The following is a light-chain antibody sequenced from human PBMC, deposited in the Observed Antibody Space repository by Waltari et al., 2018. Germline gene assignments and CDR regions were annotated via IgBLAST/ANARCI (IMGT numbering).Light chain of an antibody. CDR1: SLRSYY. Sequence: SFELTQDPAVSVAMGQTVRIPCQGDSLRSYYASWYQQRPGQAPILVIYDKNNRPSGVPDRFSGSSSHNTGSLTITGAQAEDEASYYCHSRDASGVAGSFGGGTKLTVL. CDR3: HSRDASGVAGS. V-gene: IGLV3-19*01. CDR2: DKN. J-gene: IGLJ2*01.